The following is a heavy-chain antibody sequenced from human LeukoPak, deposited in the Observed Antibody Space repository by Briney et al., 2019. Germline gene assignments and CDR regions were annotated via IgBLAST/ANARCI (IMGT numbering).Heavy chain of an antibody. Sequence: ASVKVSCKASGYTFTGYYMHWVRQAPGQGLEWMGWINPNSGGTNYAQKFQGRVTMTRDTSISTAYMELSRLRSDDTAVYYCARGYYGSGSWFDPWGQGTLVTVSS. CDR3: ARGYYGSGSWFDP. D-gene: IGHD3-10*01. CDR2: INPNSGGT. CDR1: GYTFTGYY. V-gene: IGHV1-2*02. J-gene: IGHJ5*02.